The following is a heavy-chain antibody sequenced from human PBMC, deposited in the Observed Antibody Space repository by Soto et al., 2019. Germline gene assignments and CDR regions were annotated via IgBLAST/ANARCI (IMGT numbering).Heavy chain of an antibody. Sequence: EVQLVESGGGLVKPGGSLRLSCAASGFTFSSYSMNWVRQAPGKGLEWVSSISTSSFYIYYAGSVKGRFTISRDNAKNSLYLQMNSLRDEDTAVYYCARLYCSSTSCNGGYYYFGMDVWGQGTTVTVSS. J-gene: IGHJ6*02. V-gene: IGHV3-21*01. CDR3: ARLYCSSTSCNGGYYYFGMDV. CDR1: GFTFSSYS. D-gene: IGHD2-2*01. CDR2: ISTSSFYI.